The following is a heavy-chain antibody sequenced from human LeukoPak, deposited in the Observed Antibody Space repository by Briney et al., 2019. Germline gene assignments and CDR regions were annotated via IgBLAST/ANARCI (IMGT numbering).Heavy chain of an antibody. CDR3: ATQMFRGFYYYGMDV. J-gene: IGHJ6*02. CDR2: ISYDGSNK. D-gene: IGHD3-10*02. Sequence: QSGRSLRLSCAASGFTYSSYGMHWVRQAPGKGREWVAVISYDGSNKYYADSVKGRFTISRDNSKNTLYLQMNSLRAEDTAVYYCATQMFRGFYYYGMDVWGQGTTVTVSS. CDR1: GFTYSSYG. V-gene: IGHV3-30*03.